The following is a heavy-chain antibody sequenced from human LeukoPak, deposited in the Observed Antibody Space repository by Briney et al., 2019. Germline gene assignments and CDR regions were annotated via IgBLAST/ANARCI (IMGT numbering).Heavy chain of an antibody. CDR3: ARDRGQSPVFDY. V-gene: IGHV4-59*01. J-gene: IGHJ4*02. CDR2: IYYSGST. Sequence: SETLSLTCTVSGGSISSYYWSWIRQPPGKGLEWIGYIYYSGSTNYNPSLKSRVTISVDTSKNQFSLKLSSVTAADTAVYYCARDRGQSPVFDYWGQGTLVTVSS. CDR1: GGSISSYY. D-gene: IGHD3-10*01.